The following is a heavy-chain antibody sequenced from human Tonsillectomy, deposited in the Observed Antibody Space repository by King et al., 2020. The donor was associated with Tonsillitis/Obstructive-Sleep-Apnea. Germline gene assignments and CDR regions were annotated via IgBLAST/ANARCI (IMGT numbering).Heavy chain of an antibody. J-gene: IGHJ3*02. CDR3: ARPNLRAFDI. CDR1: GGSISSRIYY. V-gene: IGHV4-39*01. Sequence: QMQLQESSPGLVKPSETLSLTGPVSGGSISSRIYYWCWIRQPPGKGLEWIGSVYYSGNTYYNPSRKSRVIISVETSKNQISLNLTSVTAADTAVYYCARPNLRAFDIWGQGTMVTVS. CDR2: VYYSGNT.